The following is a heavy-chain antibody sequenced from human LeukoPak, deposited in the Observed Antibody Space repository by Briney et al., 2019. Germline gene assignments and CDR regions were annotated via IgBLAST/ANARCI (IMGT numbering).Heavy chain of an antibody. D-gene: IGHD3-10*01. Sequence: PSETLSLTCTVSGGSIRNYYWTWIRQPPGKGLEWIGYIYYSGGTNYDPSLKSRVTISVDTSKNQFSLKLSSVTAADTAVYYCARDQDYGSGSYTYFDYWGQGTLVTVSS. CDR2: IYYSGGT. J-gene: IGHJ4*02. CDR3: ARDQDYGSGSYTYFDY. V-gene: IGHV4-59*12. CDR1: GGSIRNYY.